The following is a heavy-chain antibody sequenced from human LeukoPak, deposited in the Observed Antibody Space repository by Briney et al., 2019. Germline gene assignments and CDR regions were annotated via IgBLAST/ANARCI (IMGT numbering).Heavy chain of an antibody. Sequence: GGSLRLSCTASGFTFSSHWMTWVRQAPGKGLVWVSHINSDGSITSYADSVKGRFTISRDNAKNTLYLQMNSLRAEDTAVYYCARDAVDTANAVWGQGTTVTVSS. D-gene: IGHD5-18*01. J-gene: IGHJ6*02. CDR1: GFTFSSHW. V-gene: IGHV3-74*01. CDR3: ARDAVDTANAV. CDR2: INSDGSIT.